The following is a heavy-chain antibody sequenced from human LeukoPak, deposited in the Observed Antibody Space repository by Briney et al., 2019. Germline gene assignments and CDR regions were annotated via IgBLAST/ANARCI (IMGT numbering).Heavy chain of an antibody. D-gene: IGHD2-21*01. CDR2: IKWNGGST. V-gene: IGHV3-20*04. CDR1: GFTFSSYG. CDR3: ARDGGDCGGDSCYVDY. Sequence: PGGSLRLSCAASGFTFSSYGMSWVRQAPGEGLEWVSGIKWNGGSTGYADSVKGRFTISRDNAKNSLYLQMNSLRAEDTALYYCARDGGDCGGDSCYVDYWGQGTLVTVSS. J-gene: IGHJ4*02.